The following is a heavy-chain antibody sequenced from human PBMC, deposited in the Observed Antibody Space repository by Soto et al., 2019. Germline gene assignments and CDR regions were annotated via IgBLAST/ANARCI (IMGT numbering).Heavy chain of an antibody. CDR2: ISSSGSTI. CDR1: GFTFSSYS. D-gene: IGHD1-20*01. Sequence: GGSLRLSCAASGFTFSSYSMNWVRQAPGEGLEWLTYISSSGSTIYDADSVKGRFTISRDNAKNSLYLQMNSLREEDTAVYYCARDNSYAFDYWGQGTLVTVSS. J-gene: IGHJ4*02. V-gene: IGHV3-48*02. CDR3: ARDNSYAFDY.